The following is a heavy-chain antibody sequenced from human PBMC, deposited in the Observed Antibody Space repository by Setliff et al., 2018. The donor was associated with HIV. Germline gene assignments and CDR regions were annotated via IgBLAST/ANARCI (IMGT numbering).Heavy chain of an antibody. CDR2: INPNSGGT. CDR3: ARDVEYSGTSAFDV. D-gene: IGHD6-19*01. J-gene: IGHJ3*01. CDR1: GYTFTGYY. Sequence: ASVKVSCKASGYTFTGYYMHWVRQAPGQGLEWMGWINPNSGGTTYAQKFQGRVTMTRDTSISTAYMEVSRLRSDDTAVYYCARDVEYSGTSAFDVWGQGTAVTVSS. V-gene: IGHV1-2*02.